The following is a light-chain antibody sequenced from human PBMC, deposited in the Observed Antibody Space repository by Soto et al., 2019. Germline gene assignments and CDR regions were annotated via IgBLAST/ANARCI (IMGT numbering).Light chain of an antibody. J-gene: IGKJ5*01. CDR2: RAT. CDR1: RDISTW. Sequence: IQMTQSPSSVSASVGDRVIITCRASRDISTWLAWYQQKPGKAPNLLIYRATTLHSGVPSRFSGSGSGTDFTLTISSLQPEDFGTYYCQEASRIAITFGQGTRLEIK. V-gene: IGKV1-12*01. CDR3: QEASRIAIT.